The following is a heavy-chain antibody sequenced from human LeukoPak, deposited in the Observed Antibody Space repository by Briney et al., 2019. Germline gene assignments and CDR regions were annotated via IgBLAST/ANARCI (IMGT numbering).Heavy chain of an antibody. CDR1: GGTFSSYA. V-gene: IGHV1-69*13. Sequence: ASVKVSCKASGGTFSSYAISWVRQAPGQGLEWMGGIIPIFGTANYAQKFQGRVTITADESTSTAYMELSSLRSEDTAVYYCARRPLNYDFWSGSRPYFDYWGQGNLVTVSS. CDR3: ARRPLNYDFWSGSRPYFDY. J-gene: IGHJ4*02. D-gene: IGHD3-3*01. CDR2: IIPIFGTA.